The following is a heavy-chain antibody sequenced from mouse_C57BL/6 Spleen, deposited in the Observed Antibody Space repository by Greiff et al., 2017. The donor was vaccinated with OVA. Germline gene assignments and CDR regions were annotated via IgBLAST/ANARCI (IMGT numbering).Heavy chain of an antibody. D-gene: IGHD1-1*01. CDR1: GYSITSGYY. CDR3: AREGGGSSPYYFDY. J-gene: IGHJ2*01. Sequence: EVQLQESGPGLVKPSQSLSLTCPVTGYSITSGYYWNWIRQFPGNKLEWMGYISYDGSNNYNPSLKNRISITRDTSKNQFFLKLNSVTTEDTATYYCAREGGGSSPYYFDYWGQGTTLTVSS. V-gene: IGHV3-6*01. CDR2: ISYDGSN.